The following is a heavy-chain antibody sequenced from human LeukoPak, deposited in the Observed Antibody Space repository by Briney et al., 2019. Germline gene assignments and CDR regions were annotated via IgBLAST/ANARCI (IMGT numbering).Heavy chain of an antibody. Sequence: GGSLRLSCAASGFTFSSYSMNWVRQAPGKGLEWVSSISSSSSYIYYADSVKGRFTISRDNAKNSLYLQMNSLRAEDTAVYYCARDQSGGYCSSTTCSAGFDYWGQGTLVTVSS. CDR3: ARDQSGGYCSSTTCSAGFDY. V-gene: IGHV3-21*01. CDR2: ISSSSSYI. J-gene: IGHJ4*02. CDR1: GFTFSSYS. D-gene: IGHD2-2*01.